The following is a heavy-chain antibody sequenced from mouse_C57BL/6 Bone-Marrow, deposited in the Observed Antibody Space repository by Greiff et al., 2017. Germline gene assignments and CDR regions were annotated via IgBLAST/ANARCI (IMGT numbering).Heavy chain of an antibody. Sequence: VQLVESGPELVKPGASVKISCKASGYAFSSSWMNWVKQRPGKGLEWIGRIYPGDGDTNYNGKFKGKATLTADKSSSTAYMQLSSLTSEDSAVYFCARSEYYGFYAMDYWGQGTSVTVSS. J-gene: IGHJ4*01. CDR1: GYAFSSSW. D-gene: IGHD1-1*01. CDR2: IYPGDGDT. CDR3: ARSEYYGFYAMDY. V-gene: IGHV1-82*01.